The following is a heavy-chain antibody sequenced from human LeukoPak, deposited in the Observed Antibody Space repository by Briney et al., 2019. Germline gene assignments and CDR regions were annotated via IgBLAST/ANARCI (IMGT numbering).Heavy chain of an antibody. CDR2: ISSSSDSI. Sequence: GGSLRLSCAASGFTFSSYSMNWVRQGPGKELEWVSFISSSSDSIFYADSVKGRFTISRDNAENSLYLQMNSLRAEDTAVYYCARDNRDSFGYRYFDLWGRGTLVTVSS. J-gene: IGHJ2*01. V-gene: IGHV3-21*01. CDR3: ARDNRDSFGYRYFDL. CDR1: GFTFSSYS. D-gene: IGHD5-18*01.